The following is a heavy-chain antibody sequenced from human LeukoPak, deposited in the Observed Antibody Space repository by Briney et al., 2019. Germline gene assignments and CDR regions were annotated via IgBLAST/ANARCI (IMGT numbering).Heavy chain of an antibody. V-gene: IGHV4-59*11. CDR1: GGSISSHY. Sequence: PSETLSLTCTVSGGSISSHYWSWIRQPPGKGLEWIGYIYYSGSTNYNPSLKGRVTISVDTSKNQFSLKLSSVTAADTAVYYCARDQGYSSGWYYFDYWGQGTLVTVSS. J-gene: IGHJ4*02. CDR3: ARDQGYSSGWYYFDY. CDR2: IYYSGST. D-gene: IGHD6-19*01.